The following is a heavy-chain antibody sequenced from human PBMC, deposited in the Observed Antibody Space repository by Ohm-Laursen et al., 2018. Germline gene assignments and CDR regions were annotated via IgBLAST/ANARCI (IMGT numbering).Heavy chain of an antibody. V-gene: IGHV4-38-2*02. CDR3: VREVGTTSVSY. CDR1: GYSISSGYY. Sequence: PGTLSLTCTVSGYSISSGYYWDWIRQPPGKGLEWIGSIYHSGTTYYNPSLQSRVTISVDLSKNQFSLKLNSVTAADTAVYYCVREVGTTSVSYWGQGTLVTVSS. J-gene: IGHJ4*02. CDR2: IYHSGTT. D-gene: IGHD2/OR15-2a*01.